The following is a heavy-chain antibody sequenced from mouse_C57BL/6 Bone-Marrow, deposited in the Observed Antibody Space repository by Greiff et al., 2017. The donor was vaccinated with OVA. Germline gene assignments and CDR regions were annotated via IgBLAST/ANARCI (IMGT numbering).Heavy chain of an antibody. CDR1: GYTFTSYG. CDR3: ARKALRRNFDY. CDR2: VYPRSGNT. V-gene: IGHV1-81*01. D-gene: IGHD2-12*01. J-gene: IGHJ2*01. Sequence: QVQLQQSGAELARPGASVKLSCKASGYTFTSYGISWVKQRTGQGLEWIGEVYPRSGNTYYNEKCKGKATLTADKSSSTAYMELRSLTSEDSAVYFCARKALRRNFDYWGQGTTLTVSS.